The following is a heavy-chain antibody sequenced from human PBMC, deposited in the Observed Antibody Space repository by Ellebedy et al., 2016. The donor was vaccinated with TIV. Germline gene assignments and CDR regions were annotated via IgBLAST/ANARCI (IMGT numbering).Heavy chain of an antibody. CDR1: GFTFSTYA. CDR3: ARGALSAFDI. J-gene: IGHJ3*02. Sequence: GESLKISCAASGFTFSTYAMSWVRQAPGKGLEWVSSIRSTGSDKYYAASVKGRFTISRDNAQDTLFLQMNSLRAGDTAVYFCARGALSAFDIWGQGTMVTVSS. V-gene: IGHV3-21*04. CDR2: IRSTGSDK. D-gene: IGHD1-26*01.